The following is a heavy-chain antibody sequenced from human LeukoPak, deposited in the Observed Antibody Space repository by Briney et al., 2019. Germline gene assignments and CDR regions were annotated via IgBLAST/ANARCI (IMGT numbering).Heavy chain of an antibody. V-gene: IGHV1-2*02. CDR3: ARFGVVTNDAFDI. CDR1: GYTSSTYF. J-gene: IGHJ3*02. D-gene: IGHD3-3*01. Sequence: ASVKVSCKASGYTSSTYFIHWVRQAPGQGLEWMGWINPNSGVTKFAQQFQGRVTMTWDTSVSTAYMELSRLTSDDTAMYYCARFGVVTNDAFDIWGQGTMVTISS. CDR2: INPNSGVT.